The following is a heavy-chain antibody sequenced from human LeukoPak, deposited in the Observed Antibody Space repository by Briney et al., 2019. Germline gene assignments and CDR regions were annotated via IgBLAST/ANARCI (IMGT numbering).Heavy chain of an antibody. CDR1: GFTLDDYT. CDR3: ATKYQLPDNDAFDI. D-gene: IGHD2-2*01. CDR2: IRWEGGST. V-gene: IGHV3-43*01. Sequence: GGSLRLSCASSGFTLDDYTMHWVGQAPGRGLDGVSLIRWEGGSTYYADSVKGRFTNPRDNSKNSMYLQMNRLRTEDTALYYCATKYQLPDNDAFDIWGQGTMVTVSS. J-gene: IGHJ3*02.